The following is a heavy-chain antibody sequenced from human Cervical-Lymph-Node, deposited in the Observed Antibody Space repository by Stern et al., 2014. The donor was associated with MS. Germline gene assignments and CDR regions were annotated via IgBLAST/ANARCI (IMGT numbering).Heavy chain of an antibody. Sequence: QLQLQESGPGLVKPSETLSLTCTVSGGSINSVAYYWSWIRQPPGKGLEWIGYIYYSGSTSYNPSLKNRVIISADTSKNQFSLNLRSVTAADTAVYFCARDSYRDPIDYWGQGTLVTVSS. D-gene: IGHD4-17*01. V-gene: IGHV4-30-4*01. CDR2: IYYSGST. CDR3: ARDSYRDPIDY. CDR1: GGSINSVAYY. J-gene: IGHJ4*02.